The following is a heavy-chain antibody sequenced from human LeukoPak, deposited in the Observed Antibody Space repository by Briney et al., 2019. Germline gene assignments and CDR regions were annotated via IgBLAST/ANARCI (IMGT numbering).Heavy chain of an antibody. J-gene: IGHJ3*02. D-gene: IGHD5-12*01. CDR2: ISYDGSNK. V-gene: IGHV3-30*03. CDR3: ASAPKPGTIVATFAFDI. CDR1: GFTFSSYG. Sequence: PGRSLRLSCAASGFTFSSYGMHWVRQAPGKGLEWVAVISYDGSNKYYADSVKGRFTISRDNSKNTLYLQMNSLRAEDTAVYYCASAPKPGTIVATFAFDIWGQGTMVTVSS.